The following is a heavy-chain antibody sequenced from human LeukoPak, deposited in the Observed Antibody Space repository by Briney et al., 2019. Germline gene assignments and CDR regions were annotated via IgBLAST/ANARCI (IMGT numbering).Heavy chain of an antibody. CDR2: INHSGST. V-gene: IGHV4-34*01. CDR1: GGSLSAYY. D-gene: IGHD3-3*01. J-gene: IGHJ4*02. CDR3: AGGSHYDFWKDIDY. Sequence: SETLSLTCAVYGGSLSAYYWSWIRQPPGKGLEWIGEINHSGSTNYNPSLKSRVTISVDTSKNQFSLKLSSVTAADTAVYYCAGGSHYDFWKDIDYWGQGTLVTVSS.